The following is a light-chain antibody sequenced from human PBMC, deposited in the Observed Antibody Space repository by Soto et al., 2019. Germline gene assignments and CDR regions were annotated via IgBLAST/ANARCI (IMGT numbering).Light chain of an antibody. Sequence: QSALTQPPSASGSPGQSVTISCTGTSSDIGAYNYVSWYQQHPGKVPKLIIYEVTKRPSGVPDRFSASKSGNTASLTVSGLQAEDEADYYCSLPGGANNFYVFGTGTKVTVL. J-gene: IGLJ1*01. CDR1: SSDIGAYNY. CDR3: SLPGGANNFYV. V-gene: IGLV2-8*01. CDR2: EVT.